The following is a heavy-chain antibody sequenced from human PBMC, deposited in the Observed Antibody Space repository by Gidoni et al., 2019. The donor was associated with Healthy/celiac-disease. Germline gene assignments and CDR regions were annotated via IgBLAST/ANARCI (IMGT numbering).Heavy chain of an antibody. CDR3: ARVGGDCSGGSCYPGVYNWFDP. Sequence: QVQLVQSAAEVKKPGSSVKVSCKASGGTFSSYAISWVRQAPGQGLEWMGGIIPIFGTANYAQKFQGRVTITADESTSTAYMELSSLRSEDTAVYYCARVGGDCSGGSCYPGVYNWFDPWGQGTLVTVSS. J-gene: IGHJ5*02. D-gene: IGHD2-15*01. CDR2: IIPIFGTA. V-gene: IGHV1-69*01. CDR1: GGTFSSYA.